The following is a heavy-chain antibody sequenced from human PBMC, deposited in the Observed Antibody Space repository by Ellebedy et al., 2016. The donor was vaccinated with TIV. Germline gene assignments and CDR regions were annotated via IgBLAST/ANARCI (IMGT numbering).Heavy chain of an antibody. Sequence: AASVKVSCKASGYTFTSYGISWVRQAPGQGLEWMGWISAYNGNTNYAQKIQGRVTMTTDTSTSTAYMELRSLRSDDTAVYYCAREKLEVLTGEPHFDYWGQGTLVTVSS. CDR2: ISAYNGNT. CDR1: GYTFTSYG. CDR3: AREKLEVLTGEPHFDY. V-gene: IGHV1-18*01. D-gene: IGHD7-27*01. J-gene: IGHJ4*02.